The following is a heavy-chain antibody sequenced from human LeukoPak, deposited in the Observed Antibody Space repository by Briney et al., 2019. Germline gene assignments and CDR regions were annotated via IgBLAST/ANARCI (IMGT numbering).Heavy chain of an antibody. V-gene: IGHV3-53*04. D-gene: IGHD3-22*01. Sequence: GGSLRLSCAASGFTVSSNYMSWARQAPGKGLEWVSVIYGGGSTYYADSVKGRFTISRHNSKNTLYLQMNSLRAEDTAVYYCALSGHYYDSSGAAYYFDYWGQGTLVTVSS. CDR2: IYGGGST. J-gene: IGHJ4*02. CDR1: GFTVSSNY. CDR3: ALSGHYYDSSGAAYYFDY.